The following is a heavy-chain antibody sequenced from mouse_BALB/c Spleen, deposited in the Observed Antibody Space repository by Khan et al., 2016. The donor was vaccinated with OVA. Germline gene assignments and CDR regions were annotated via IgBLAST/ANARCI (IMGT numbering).Heavy chain of an antibody. CDR3: ARGGYRYNYAVDY. CDR2: INYSGSA. J-gene: IGHJ4*01. D-gene: IGHD1-1*01. Sequence: EVQLQESGPGLVKPSQSLSLTCTVTGYSITSDYAWNWIRQFPGNKLEWMGYINYSGSANYNPALKSRISITRDTSKNQFFLQLNSVTTADSAAYYCARGGYRYNYAVDYWGQGTSVTVSS. CDR1: GYSITSDYA. V-gene: IGHV3-2*02.